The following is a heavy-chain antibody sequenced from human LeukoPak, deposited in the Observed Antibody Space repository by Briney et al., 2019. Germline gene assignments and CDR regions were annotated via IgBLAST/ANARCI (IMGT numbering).Heavy chain of an antibody. CDR1: GGSVNSSSYY. CDR3: ARSSMFRGVTVDY. D-gene: IGHD3-10*01. CDR2: IYHSGYT. Sequence: PSETLSLTCTVSGGSVNSSSYYWGWLRQPPGKALEWIGSIYHSGYTYYNPSLKSRVTISIDTSKNQFSLKLSSVTAADTTVYYCARSSMFRGVTVDYWGQGTLVTVAS. J-gene: IGHJ4*02. V-gene: IGHV4-39*01.